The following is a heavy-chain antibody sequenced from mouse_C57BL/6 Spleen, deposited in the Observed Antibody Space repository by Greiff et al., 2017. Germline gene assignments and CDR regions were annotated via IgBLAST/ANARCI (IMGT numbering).Heavy chain of an antibody. V-gene: IGHV5-16*01. Sequence: EVQLVESEGGLVQPGSSMKLSCTASGFTFSDYYMAWVRQVPEKGLEWVANINYDGSSTYYLDSLKSRFIISRDNAKNILYLQMSSLKSEDTATYYCARELGRPWYFDVWGTGTTVTVSS. CDR2: INYDGSST. CDR1: GFTFSDYY. D-gene: IGHD4-1*01. J-gene: IGHJ1*03. CDR3: ARELGRPWYFDV.